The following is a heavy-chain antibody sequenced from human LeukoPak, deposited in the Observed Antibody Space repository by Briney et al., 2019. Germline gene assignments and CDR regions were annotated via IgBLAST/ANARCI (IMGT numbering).Heavy chain of an antibody. CDR3: ARDASYYYGSGSPETFDI. V-gene: IGHV3-33*08. CDR1: GFTFSSYG. J-gene: IGHJ3*02. CDR2: IWYDGSNK. D-gene: IGHD3-10*01. Sequence: TGGSLRLSCAASGFTFSSYGMHWVRQAPGKGLEWVAVIWYDGSNKYYADSVKGRFTISRDNSKNTLYLQMNSLRAEDTAVYYCARDASYYYGSGSPETFDIWGQGTMVAVSS.